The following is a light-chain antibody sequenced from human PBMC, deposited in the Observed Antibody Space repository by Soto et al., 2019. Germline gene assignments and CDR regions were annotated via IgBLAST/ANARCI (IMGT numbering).Light chain of an antibody. J-gene: IGLJ3*02. CDR2: LNSDGSH. CDR3: QTWGTGIRV. Sequence: QLVLTQSPSASASLGASVRLTCTLTSGHSSYAIAWHQQQPEKGPRYLMKLNSDGSHNKGDGIPDRFSGSSSGTERYLTISSLQFEDEADYYCQTWGTGIRVFGGGTKVTVL. CDR1: SGHSSYA. V-gene: IGLV4-69*01.